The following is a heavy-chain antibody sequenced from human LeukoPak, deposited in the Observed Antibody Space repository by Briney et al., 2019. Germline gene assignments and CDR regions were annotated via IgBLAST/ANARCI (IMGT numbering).Heavy chain of an antibody. CDR2: IYSTGST. V-gene: IGHV4-4*07. CDR3: AGGIADPYSFDS. Sequence: SETLSLTCTVSDGSINFYYWSWIRQPAGKGLEWIGRIYSTGSTNYSPSLKSRVTMSVDKSKNQFSLNLSSVTAADTAVYYCAGGIADPYSFDSWGQGTLVTVSS. D-gene: IGHD6-13*01. J-gene: IGHJ4*02. CDR1: DGSINFYY.